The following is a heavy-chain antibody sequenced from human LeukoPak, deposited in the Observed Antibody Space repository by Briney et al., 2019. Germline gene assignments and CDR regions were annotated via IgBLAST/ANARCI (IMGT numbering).Heavy chain of an antibody. CDR1: GGSISSGGYY. V-gene: IGHV4-31*03. Sequence: SETLSLTCTVSGGSISSGGYYWSWIRQHPGKGLEWIGYIYYSGSTYYNPSLKSRVTISVDTSKNQFSLKLSSVTAADTAVYYCARGQYYYDSSGFDYWGQGTLVTASS. CDR3: ARGQYYYDSSGFDY. D-gene: IGHD3-22*01. J-gene: IGHJ4*02. CDR2: IYYSGST.